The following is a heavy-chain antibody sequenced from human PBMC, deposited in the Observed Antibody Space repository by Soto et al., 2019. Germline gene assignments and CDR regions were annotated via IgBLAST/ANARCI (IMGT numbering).Heavy chain of an antibody. CDR2: INHSGST. CDR1: GGSFSGYY. V-gene: IGHV4-34*01. J-gene: IGHJ4*02. D-gene: IGHD6-13*01. CDR3: AREPGGYSSSWFDY. Sequence: SETLSLTCAVYGGSFSGYYWSWIRQPPGKGLEWIGEINHSGSTNYNPSLKSRVTISVDTSKNQFSLKLSSVTAADTAVYYCAREPGGYSSSWFDYWGQGTLVTVSS.